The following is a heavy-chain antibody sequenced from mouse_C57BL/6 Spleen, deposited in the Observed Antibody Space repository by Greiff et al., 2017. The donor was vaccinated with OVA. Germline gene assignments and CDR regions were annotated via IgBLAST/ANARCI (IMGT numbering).Heavy chain of an antibody. CDR3: ACPGVDYGGGFAY. V-gene: IGHV5-12*01. Sequence: EVNVVESGGGLVQPGGSLKLSCAASGFTFSDYYMYWVRQTPEKRLEWVAHIRNGGGSNYYPDTVKGRFTISRDTAKDTLNLQVCRLKSEDTAVDYGACPGVDYGGGFAYWGQGTLVTVSA. J-gene: IGHJ3*01. D-gene: IGHD2-4*01. CDR1: GFTFSDYY. CDR2: IRNGGGSN.